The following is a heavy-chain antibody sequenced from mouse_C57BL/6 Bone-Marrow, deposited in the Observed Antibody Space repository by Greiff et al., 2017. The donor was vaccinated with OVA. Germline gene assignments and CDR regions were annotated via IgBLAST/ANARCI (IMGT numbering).Heavy chain of an antibody. CDR1: GFTFSDYG. D-gene: IGHD2-4*01. V-gene: IGHV5-17*01. Sequence: EVQLVESGGGLVKPGGSLKLSCAASGFTFSDYGMHWVRQAPEKGLEWVAYISSGSSTIYYADTVKGRFTISRDNAKNTLFLQMTSLRSEDTAMYYCARYDYGPWFAYWGQGTLVTVSA. J-gene: IGHJ3*01. CDR3: ARYDYGPWFAY. CDR2: ISSGSSTI.